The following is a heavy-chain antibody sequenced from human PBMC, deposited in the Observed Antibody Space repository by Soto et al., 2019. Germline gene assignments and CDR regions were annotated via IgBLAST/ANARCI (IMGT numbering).Heavy chain of an antibody. V-gene: IGHV3-48*04. D-gene: IGHD3-9*01. CDR2: IFATSTTI. Sequence: EVQLVESGGGLVQPGGSLRLSCVASGFTFSSYSMVWVRQAPGKGLEWISYIFATSTTIYYADSVKGRFTVSRDNTQNSLFLLMNSLRAGDTAMYYCARDKDWAFDYWGQGTLVTVPS. CDR1: GFTFSSYS. J-gene: IGHJ4*02. CDR3: ARDKDWAFDY.